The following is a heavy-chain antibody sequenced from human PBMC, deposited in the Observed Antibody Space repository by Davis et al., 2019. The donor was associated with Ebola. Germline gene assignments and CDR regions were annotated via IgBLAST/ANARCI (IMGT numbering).Heavy chain of an antibody. CDR3: ARVFLWFGEPAAFDI. V-gene: IGHV1-46*03. Sequence: ASVKVSCKASGYTFTSYYMHWVRQAPGQGLEWMGIINPSGGSTSYAQKFQGRVTMTRDTSTSTVYMELSSLRSEDTAVYYCARVFLWFGEPAAFDIWGQGTMVTVSS. CDR2: INPSGGST. J-gene: IGHJ3*02. CDR1: GYTFTSYY. D-gene: IGHD3-10*01.